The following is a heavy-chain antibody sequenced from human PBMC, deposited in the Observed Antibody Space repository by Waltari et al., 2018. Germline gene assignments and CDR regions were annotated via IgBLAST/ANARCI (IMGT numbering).Heavy chain of an antibody. J-gene: IGHJ4*02. V-gene: IGHV4-39*01. D-gene: IGHD2-15*01. CDR2: FSYNGNT. CDR3: ARPGRVGGGSLMGLDY. CDR1: GGSISSPSYY. Sequence: QLQLQESGPGLVKPSETLSLTCSVSGGSISSPSYYWGWIRQPPGKGLEWIGSFSYNGNTYYNPSLKSRVTISVDTSKNQFSLQLTSVTAADTAMYYCARPGRVGGGSLMGLDYWGQGTLVTVSS.